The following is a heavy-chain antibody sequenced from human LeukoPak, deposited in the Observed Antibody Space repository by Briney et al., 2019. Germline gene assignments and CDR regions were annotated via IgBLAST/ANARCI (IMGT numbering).Heavy chain of an antibody. CDR1: GGSISSYY. Sequence: SETLSLTCTVSGGSISSYYWSWIRQPPGKGLEWIGHIYYSGNTNYNPSLKSRVTISVDTSKNQFPLKLSSVTAADTAVYYCARDRYYYDTSGYYSAFDIWGQGTLVTVSS. V-gene: IGHV4-59*12. D-gene: IGHD3-22*01. CDR2: IYYSGNT. CDR3: ARDRYYYDTSGYYSAFDI. J-gene: IGHJ4*02.